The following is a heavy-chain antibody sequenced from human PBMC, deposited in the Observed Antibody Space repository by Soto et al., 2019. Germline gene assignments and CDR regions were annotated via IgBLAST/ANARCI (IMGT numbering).Heavy chain of an antibody. Sequence: GGSLRLSCAASGFTFSSYSMNWVRQAPGKGLEWVSSISSSSSYIYYADSVKGRFTISRDNAKNSLYLQMNSLRAEDTAVYYCARDHRGSPMYSSGWSDYWGQGTLVTVSS. CDR1: GFTFSSYS. J-gene: IGHJ4*02. V-gene: IGHV3-21*01. D-gene: IGHD6-19*01. CDR3: ARDHRGSPMYSSGWSDY. CDR2: ISSSSSYI.